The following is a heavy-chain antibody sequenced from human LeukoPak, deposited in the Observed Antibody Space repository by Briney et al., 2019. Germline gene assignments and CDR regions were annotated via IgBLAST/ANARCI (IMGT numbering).Heavy chain of an antibody. Sequence: GGSLRLSCAASGFTVSNNYMNWVRQAPGKGLEWVSLIYSGGSTYYADSVKGRFTISRDNSKNTLYLQMNSLRAEDTAVYYCAKDRSSSWPLYYFDYWAREPWSPSPQ. CDR3: AKDRSSSWPLYYFDY. D-gene: IGHD6-13*01. CDR2: IYSGGST. J-gene: IGHJ4*02. CDR1: GFTVSNNY. V-gene: IGHV3-53*05.